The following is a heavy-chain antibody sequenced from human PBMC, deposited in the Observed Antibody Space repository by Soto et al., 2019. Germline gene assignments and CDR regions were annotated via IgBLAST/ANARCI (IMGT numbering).Heavy chain of an antibody. CDR1: CDSISSSY. CDR3: AREPIVEGPPGYNWFDP. V-gene: IGHV4-4*07. J-gene: IGHJ5*02. Sequence: SETLSLTCSFSCDSISSSYWNWIRQPAGKGLEWIGRFYTTGRASYNPSLKGRLTLSGDTPKNQFSLRLGSVTAADTAVYYCAREPIVEGPPGYNWFDPWGQGILVTVSS. D-gene: IGHD3-22*01. CDR2: FYTTGRA.